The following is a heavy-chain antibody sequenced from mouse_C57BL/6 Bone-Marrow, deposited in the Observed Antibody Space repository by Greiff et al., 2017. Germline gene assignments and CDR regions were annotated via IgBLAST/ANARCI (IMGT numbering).Heavy chain of an antibody. V-gene: IGHV1-39*01. CDR3: ARGRHTCYYAMDY. CDR2: INPNYGTP. D-gene: IGHD1-1*01. Sequence: VQLQQSGPELVKPGASVKISCKASGYSFTDYNMNWVKQSNGKSLEWIGVINPNYGTPRYNQKFKGKATLTVDQSSSTDFMQLISLSAEDSAVYYWARGRHTCYYAMDYWGQGTSVTVSS. CDR1: GYSFTDYN. J-gene: IGHJ4*01.